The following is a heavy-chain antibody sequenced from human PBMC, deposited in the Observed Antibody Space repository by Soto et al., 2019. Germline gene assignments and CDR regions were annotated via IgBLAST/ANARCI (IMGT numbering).Heavy chain of an antibody. Sequence: SQTLXLTCAISGDSVSTNSPTWNWIRQSPSRGLEWLGRTYYRSKWYNDYAVSVKSRITINPDTSKNQFSLQLNSVTPEDTAVYYCARALSLGKKPGPFDPWGQGTLVTVSS. CDR1: GDSVSTNSPT. V-gene: IGHV6-1*01. J-gene: IGHJ5*02. D-gene: IGHD3-10*01. CDR2: TYYRSKWYN. CDR3: ARALSLGKKPGPFDP.